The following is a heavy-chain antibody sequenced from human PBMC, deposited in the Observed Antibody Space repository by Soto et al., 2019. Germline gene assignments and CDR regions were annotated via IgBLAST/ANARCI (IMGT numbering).Heavy chain of an antibody. CDR3: AKDGRYSSSWHDY. Sequence: HPGGSLRLSCAASGFTFSSYAMSWVRQAPGKGLEWVSAISGSGGSTYYADSVKGRFTISRDNSKNTLYLQMNSLRAEDTAVYYCAKDGRYSSSWHDYWGQGTLVTVSS. J-gene: IGHJ4*02. D-gene: IGHD6-13*01. CDR1: GFTFSSYA. V-gene: IGHV3-23*01. CDR2: ISGSGGST.